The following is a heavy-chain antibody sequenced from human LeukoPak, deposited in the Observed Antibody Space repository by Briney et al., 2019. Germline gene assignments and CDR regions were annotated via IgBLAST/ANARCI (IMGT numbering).Heavy chain of an antibody. V-gene: IGHV3-30*02. CDR1: GFTFSSYG. CDR3: ARAKADPNPYSFWSGYYTVGFDY. Sequence: PGGSLRLSCAASGFTFSSYGMNWVRQAPGKGLEWVASIRSDGSDKKYADSVKGQFTISRDNSKNTLYLQMNSLRAADTAVYYCARAKADPNPYSFWSGYYTVGFDYWGQGTLVTVSS. J-gene: IGHJ4*02. CDR2: IRSDGSDK. D-gene: IGHD3-3*01.